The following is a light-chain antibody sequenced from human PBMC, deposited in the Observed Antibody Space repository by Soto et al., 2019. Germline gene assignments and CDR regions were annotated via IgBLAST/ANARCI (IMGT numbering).Light chain of an antibody. CDR2: AAS. CDR3: QQYSSAPLT. J-gene: IGKJ4*01. Sequence: DIQMTQSPSSLSVSVGDRVTITCRASQVIVNNYLAWYQQKPGNVPNLLIYAASTLQSGVPSRFSGGGSGTDFTLTISSLQPEDVATFYCQQYSSAPLTFGGGTKVEIK. CDR1: QVIVNNY. V-gene: IGKV1-27*01.